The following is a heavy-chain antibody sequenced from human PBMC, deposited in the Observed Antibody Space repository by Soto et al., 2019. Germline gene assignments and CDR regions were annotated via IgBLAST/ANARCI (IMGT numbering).Heavy chain of an antibody. Sequence: EVQLVESGGGLVQPGGSLRLSCAASGFTFSSYAMHWVRQAPGKGLEYVSAISSNGGTTYYANSVKGRFTISRDNSKNTLYLQMGCLRAEDMAVYYCARQNTGSYSFDYWGQGTLVTVSS. CDR2: ISSNGGTT. CDR3: ARQNTGSYSFDY. V-gene: IGHV3-64*01. CDR1: GFTFSSYA. J-gene: IGHJ4*02. D-gene: IGHD1-26*01.